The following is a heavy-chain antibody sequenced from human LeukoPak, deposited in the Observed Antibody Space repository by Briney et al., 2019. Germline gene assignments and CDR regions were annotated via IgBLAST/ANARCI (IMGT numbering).Heavy chain of an antibody. J-gene: IGHJ3*02. V-gene: IGHV4-38-2*01. CDR3: ARMDIVVVPAAIAGAFDI. CDR2: IYHSGST. D-gene: IGHD2-2*03. Sequence: PPETLSLTCAVSGYSISSGYYWGWIRQPPGKGLEWIGSIYHSGSTYYNPSLKSRVTISVDTSKNPFSLKLSSVTAADTAVYYCARMDIVVVPAAIAGAFDIWGQGTMVTVSS. CDR1: GYSISSGYY.